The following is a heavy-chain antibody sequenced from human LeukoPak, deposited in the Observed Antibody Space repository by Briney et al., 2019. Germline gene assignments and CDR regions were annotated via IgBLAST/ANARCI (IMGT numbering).Heavy chain of an antibody. CDR1: NYTVTSYG. CDR3: ARDGSGVWFDY. V-gene: IGHV1-18*01. J-gene: IGHJ4*02. Sequence: ASVKVSCKASNYTVTSYGISWVRQAPGQGLEWMAWINAYNGDTNYAQKFQGRVTLTTDTSTSTAYMELRSLTSDDTAVYYCARDGSGVWFDYWGQGTLVTVSS. CDR2: INAYNGDT. D-gene: IGHD3-10*01.